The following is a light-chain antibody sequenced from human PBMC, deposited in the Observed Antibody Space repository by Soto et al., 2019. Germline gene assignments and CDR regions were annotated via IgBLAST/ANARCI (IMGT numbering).Light chain of an antibody. J-gene: IGLJ1*01. CDR3: QSYDSTLSARYV. V-gene: IGLV1-40*01. Sequence: QAVVTQPPSVSGAPGQRVTISCTGSSSNIGANYDVHWYQHRPGTAPKLLIFGNNNRPSGVPDRFSGSKSGTSAFLAITGLQAEDEGDYYCQSYDSTLSARYVFGTGTKLTVL. CDR2: GNN. CDR1: SSNIGANYD.